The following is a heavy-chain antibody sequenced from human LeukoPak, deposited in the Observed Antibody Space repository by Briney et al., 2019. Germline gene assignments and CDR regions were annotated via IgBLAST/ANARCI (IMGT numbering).Heavy chain of an antibody. V-gene: IGHV3-33*01. CDR3: ARDHDIVVVPAALDY. Sequence: GRSLRLSCAASGFTFSSYGMHWVRQAPGKGLEWVAVIWYDGSNKYYADSVKGRFTISRDNSKITLYLQMNSLRAEDTAVYYCARDHDIVVVPAALDYWGQGTLVTVSS. J-gene: IGHJ4*02. CDR2: IWYDGSNK. D-gene: IGHD2-2*01. CDR1: GFTFSSYG.